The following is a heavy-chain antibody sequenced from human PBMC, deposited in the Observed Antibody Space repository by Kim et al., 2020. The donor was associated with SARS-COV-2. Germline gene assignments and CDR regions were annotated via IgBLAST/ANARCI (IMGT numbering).Heavy chain of an antibody. D-gene: IGHD3-10*01. Sequence: SETLSLTCAVYGGSFSGYYWSWIRQPPGKGLEWIGEINHSGSTNYNPSLKSRVTISVDTSKNQFSLKLSSVTAADTAVYYCASLGGSGSYNDYWGQGTLVTVSS. CDR3: ASLGGSGSYNDY. CDR1: GGSFSGYY. CDR2: INHSGST. V-gene: IGHV4-34*01. J-gene: IGHJ4*02.